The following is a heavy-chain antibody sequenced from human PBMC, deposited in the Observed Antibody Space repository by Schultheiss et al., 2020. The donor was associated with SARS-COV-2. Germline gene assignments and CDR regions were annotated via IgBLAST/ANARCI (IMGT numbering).Heavy chain of an antibody. CDR1: GFTFSDYY. CDR3: ARGARSTSGPDF. V-gene: IGHV3-23*01. CDR2: ISASGGTI. J-gene: IGHJ4*02. Sequence: GGSLRLSCAASGFTFSDYYMSWIRQAPGKGLEWVSGISASGGTISYGDSVKGRFTVSSDNSRNTLYLQMNSLGAEDTAVYYCARGARSTSGPDFWGQGTLVTVSS. D-gene: IGHD5/OR15-5a*01.